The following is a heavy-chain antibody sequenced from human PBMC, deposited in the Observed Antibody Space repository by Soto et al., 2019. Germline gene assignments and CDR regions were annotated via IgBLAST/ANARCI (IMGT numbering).Heavy chain of an antibody. CDR1: GYTFTSYA. CDR2: INAGNGNT. D-gene: IGHD2-15*01. J-gene: IGHJ4*02. Sequence: QVQLVQSGAEEKKPGASVKVSCKASGYTFTSYAMHWVRQAPGQRLEWMGWINAGNGNTKYSQKFQGRVTITRDTSPTTAYMDLSSLRSEDTAVDYCARGVAPYYFDYWGQRALGTVSS. CDR3: ARGVAPYYFDY. V-gene: IGHV1-3*05.